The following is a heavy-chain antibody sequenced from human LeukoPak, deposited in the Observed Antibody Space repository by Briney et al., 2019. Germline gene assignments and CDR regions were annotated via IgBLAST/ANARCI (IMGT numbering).Heavy chain of an antibody. CDR1: GFTFSDYY. V-gene: IGHV3-11*01. Sequence: SGGSLRLSCTASGFTFSDYYMSWIRRAPGKGLEWVSYISSGDSTIYYAASVKGRFTMSRDNDKNPLYLQMNSLRAEDTAVYYCARDLGSVYWGQGTLVTVSS. CDR2: ISSGDSTI. D-gene: IGHD3-10*01. CDR3: ARDLGSVY. J-gene: IGHJ4*02.